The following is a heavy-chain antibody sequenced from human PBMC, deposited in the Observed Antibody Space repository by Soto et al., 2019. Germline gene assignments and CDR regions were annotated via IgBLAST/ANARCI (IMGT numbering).Heavy chain of an antibody. V-gene: IGHV5-51*01. CDR1: GYRFTSHW. CDR3: AMYSSRVDY. D-gene: IGHD6-13*01. CDR2: IYPGDSDT. J-gene: IGHJ4*02. Sequence: GESLKISCKGSGYRFTSHWLGWVRQMPGKGLECMGIIYPGDSDTRYSPSFQGQVTISADKSISTAYLQWTSLKASDTAMYYCAMYSSRVDYWGQGTQVTVSS.